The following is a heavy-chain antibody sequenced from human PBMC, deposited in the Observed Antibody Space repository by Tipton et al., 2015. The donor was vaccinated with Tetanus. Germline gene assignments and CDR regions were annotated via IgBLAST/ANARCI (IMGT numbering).Heavy chain of an antibody. CDR2: IYYSGST. Sequence: TLSLTCTVSGGSISSSGYYWSWIRQHPGKGLEWIGYIYYSGSTYYNPSLKSRVTISVDTSKNQFSLELSSVTAADTAVYYCARDQARGARGWNYFDCWGQGTLVTVSS. CDR1: GGSISSSGYY. D-gene: IGHD1-26*01. V-gene: IGHV4-31*03. CDR3: ARDQARGARGWNYFDC. J-gene: IGHJ4*02.